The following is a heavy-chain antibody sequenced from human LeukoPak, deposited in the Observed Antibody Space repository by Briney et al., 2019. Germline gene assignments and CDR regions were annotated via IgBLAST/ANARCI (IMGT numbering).Heavy chain of an antibody. V-gene: IGHV4-38-2*01. CDR2: IYHSGST. Sequence: KSSETLSLTCAVSGCSISSGYYWGWIRQPPGKGLEWIGSIYHSGSTYYNPSLKSRVTISVDTSKNQFSLKLSSVTAADTAVYYCARAYCGGDCYRGDAFDIWGQGTMVTVSS. J-gene: IGHJ3*02. D-gene: IGHD2-21*01. CDR1: GCSISSGYY. CDR3: ARAYCGGDCYRGDAFDI.